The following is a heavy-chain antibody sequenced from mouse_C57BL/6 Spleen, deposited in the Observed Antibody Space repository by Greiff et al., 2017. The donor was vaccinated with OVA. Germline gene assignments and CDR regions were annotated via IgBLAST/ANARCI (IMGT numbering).Heavy chain of an antibody. Sequence: VQLKQSGTELVKPGASVKLSCKASGYTFTSYWMHWVKQRPGQGLEWIGNINPSNGGTNYNEKFKSKATLAVDKSSNTAYMQLSSLTSEDSAVYYCARSDYCGSSRFAYWGQGTLVTVSA. CDR3: ARSDYCGSSRFAY. CDR1: GYTFTSYW. CDR2: INPSNGGT. V-gene: IGHV1-53*01. D-gene: IGHD1-1*01. J-gene: IGHJ3*01.